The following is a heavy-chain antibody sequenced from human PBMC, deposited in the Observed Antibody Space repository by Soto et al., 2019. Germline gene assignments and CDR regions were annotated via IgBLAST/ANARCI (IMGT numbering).Heavy chain of an antibody. D-gene: IGHD3-10*01. V-gene: IGHV1-3*01. Sequence: ASVKVSCKASGYTFTSYAMHWVRQAPGQRLEWMGWINAGNGNTKYSQKFQGRVTITRDTSASTAYMELSSLRSEDTAVYYCARGMNYGSGSYYYLAKYYYYYMDVWGKGTTVTVSS. J-gene: IGHJ6*03. CDR3: ARGMNYGSGSYYYLAKYYYYYMDV. CDR2: INAGNGNT. CDR1: GYTFTSYA.